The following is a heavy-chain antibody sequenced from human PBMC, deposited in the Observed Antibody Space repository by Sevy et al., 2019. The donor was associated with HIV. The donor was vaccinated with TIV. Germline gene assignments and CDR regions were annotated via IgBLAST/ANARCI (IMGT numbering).Heavy chain of an antibody. J-gene: IGHJ5*02. D-gene: IGHD3-22*01. Sequence: GGSLRLSCAASGFTFSDYYMSWIRQAPGKGLEWVSYISRSGSTINYANSVKGRITISRDNAKNSLYLQINSLRAEDTAVYYCARENTMIEEPGWFDPWGQGTLVTVSS. CDR1: GFTFSDYY. CDR2: ISRSGSTI. CDR3: ARENTMIEEPGWFDP. V-gene: IGHV3-11*01.